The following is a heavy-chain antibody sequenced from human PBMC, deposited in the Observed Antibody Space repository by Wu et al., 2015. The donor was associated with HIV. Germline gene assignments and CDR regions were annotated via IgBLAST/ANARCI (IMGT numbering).Heavy chain of an antibody. CDR1: GYTFTGFH. CDR3: ARGISAWSRXAFDY. V-gene: IGHV1-2*02. Sequence: QVHLVQSGAEVKKPGASVKVSCKASGYTFTGFHIHWVRLAPGQGLEWMGWINPNGGGTQYAPNFQGRVTLSRDTSTTTTYMDLRGLRSDDTAIYYCARGISAWSRXAFDYVGPGNADQCLF. CDR2: INPNGGGT. J-gene: IGHJ4*02. D-gene: IGHD6-19*01.